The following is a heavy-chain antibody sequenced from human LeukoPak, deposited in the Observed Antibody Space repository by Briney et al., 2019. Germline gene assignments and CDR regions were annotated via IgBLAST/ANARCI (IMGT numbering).Heavy chain of an antibody. D-gene: IGHD5/OR15-5a*01. CDR3: ARASVDSTLRIVGY. V-gene: IGHV1-2*02. CDR1: GYTFTYYY. CDR2: INPYSGDT. Sequence: ASVKVSCKASGYTFTYYYMHRVRQAPGQGLEWMGWINPYSGDTNYAQKSQGRVTMTRDTSITTAYMDLRRLNSDDTGVYYCARASVDSTLRIVGYWGQGNVVNVSS. J-gene: IGHJ4*02.